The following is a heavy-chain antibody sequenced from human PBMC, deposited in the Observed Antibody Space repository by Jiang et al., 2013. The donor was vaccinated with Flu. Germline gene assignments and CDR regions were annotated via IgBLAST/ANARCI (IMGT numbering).Heavy chain of an antibody. CDR3: ARSRRYSTQSLYGMDV. Sequence: EVKKPGASVKVSCKASGYTFTSYAMHWVRQAPGQRLEWMGWINAGNGNTKYSQKFQGRVTISRDNSKNTLYLQMNSLRAEDTAVYYCARSRRYSTQSLYGMDVWGQGTTVTVSS. V-gene: IGHV1-3*01. CDR2: INAGNGNT. D-gene: IGHD6-13*01. J-gene: IGHJ6*02. CDR1: GYTFTSYA.